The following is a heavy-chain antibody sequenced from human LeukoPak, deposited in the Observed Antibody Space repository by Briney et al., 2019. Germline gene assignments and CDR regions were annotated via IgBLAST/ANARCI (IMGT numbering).Heavy chain of an antibody. V-gene: IGHV4-39*01. J-gene: IGHJ4*02. CDR2: IYYSGST. D-gene: IGHD3-10*01. CDR1: GGSISSSSYY. Sequence: PSETLSLTCTVYGGSISSSSYYWGWIRQPPGKGLEWIGSIYYSGSTYYNPSLKSRVTISVDTSKNQFSLKLSSVTAADTAVYYCARRHYYGSGSFLYWGQGTLVTVSS. CDR3: ARRHYYGSGSFLY.